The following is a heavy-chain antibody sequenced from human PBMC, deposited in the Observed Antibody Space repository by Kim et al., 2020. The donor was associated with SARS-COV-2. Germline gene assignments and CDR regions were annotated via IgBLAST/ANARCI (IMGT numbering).Heavy chain of an antibody. CDR1: GYTFTSYH. J-gene: IGHJ6*02. V-gene: IGHV1-46*01. Sequence: ASVKVSCKASGYTFTSYHLHWMRQAPGQGLEWMGIINPSSGAITYGQKFQGRVTMTRDTSTSTVYMELSSLRSEDTAVYYCASDVAPGMDVWGQGTTVTV. CDR2: INPSSGAI. CDR3: ASDVAPGMDV. D-gene: IGHD2-21*01.